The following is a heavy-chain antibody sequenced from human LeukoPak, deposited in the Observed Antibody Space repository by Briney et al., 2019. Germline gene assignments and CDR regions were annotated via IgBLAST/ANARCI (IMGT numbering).Heavy chain of an antibody. Sequence: GGSLRLSCAASGFTVSSSYMSWVRQAPGKGLEWVSSISSSSYIYYADSVKGRFTISRDNAKNALYLQMNSLRVEDTAVYYCARDGRCGGDCYASWGQGTLVTVSS. V-gene: IGHV3-69-1*01. CDR3: ARDGRCGGDCYAS. CDR2: ISSSSYI. D-gene: IGHD2-21*02. J-gene: IGHJ4*02. CDR1: GFTVSSSY.